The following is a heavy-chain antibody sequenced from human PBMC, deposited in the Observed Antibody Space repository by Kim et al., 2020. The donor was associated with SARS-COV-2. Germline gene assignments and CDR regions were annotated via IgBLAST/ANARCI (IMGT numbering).Heavy chain of an antibody. CDR3: ARDLIVAGTL. V-gene: IGHV3-30*03. D-gene: IGHD1-26*01. CDR2: GNKM. J-gene: IGHJ4*02. Sequence: GNKMYYGDTMEGRFTISRDNSRNTLFLQMDSLRPEDTAVYYCARDLIVAGTLWGQGTLVTVSS.